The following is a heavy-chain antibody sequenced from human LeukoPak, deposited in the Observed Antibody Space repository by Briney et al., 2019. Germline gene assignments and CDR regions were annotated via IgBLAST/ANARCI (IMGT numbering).Heavy chain of an antibody. D-gene: IGHD3-9*01. CDR2: IYYSGST. V-gene: IGHV4-59*01. Sequence: SETLSLTCTVSAGSISLYNTYYWNWIRQSPGKGLEWIGYIYYSGSTNYNPSLKSRVTISVDTSKNQFSLKLSSVTAADTAVYYCARAVGYYDILTGPGGFNYYYYMDVWGKGTTVTISS. CDR3: ARAVGYYDILTGPGGFNYYYYMDV. CDR1: AGSISLYNTYY. J-gene: IGHJ6*03.